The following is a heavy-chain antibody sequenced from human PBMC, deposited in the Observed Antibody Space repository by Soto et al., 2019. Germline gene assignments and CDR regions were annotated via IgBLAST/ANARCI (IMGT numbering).Heavy chain of an antibody. D-gene: IGHD4-17*01. CDR1: GFTFSSYS. Sequence: GGSLRLCCAASGFTFSSYSMNWVRQAPGKGLEWVSSISSSSSYIYYADSVKGRFTISRDNAKNSLYLQMNSLRAEDTAVYYCATSSVYGDYVVVIGGAFDIWGQGTMVTVSS. J-gene: IGHJ3*02. CDR2: ISSSSSYI. CDR3: ATSSVYGDYVVVIGGAFDI. V-gene: IGHV3-21*01.